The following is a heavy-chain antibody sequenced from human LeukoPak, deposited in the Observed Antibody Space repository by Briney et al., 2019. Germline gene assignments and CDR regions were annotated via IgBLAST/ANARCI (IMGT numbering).Heavy chain of an antibody. CDR2: IYYSGST. D-gene: IGHD1-26*01. J-gene: IGHJ4*02. CDR3: AREVGSTSDDY. V-gene: IGHV4-59*12. Sequence: PSETLSLTCTVSGGSISSYYWSWIRQPPGKGLEWIGYIYYSGSTYYNPSLKSRVSISVDTSKNQFSLKLSSVTAADTAVYYCAREVGSTSDDYWGQGTLVTVSS. CDR1: GGSISSYY.